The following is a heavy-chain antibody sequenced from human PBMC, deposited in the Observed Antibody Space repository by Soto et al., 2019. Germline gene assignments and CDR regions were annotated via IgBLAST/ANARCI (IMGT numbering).Heavy chain of an antibody. CDR1: GGSITSSSHF. D-gene: IGHD6-25*01. CDR3: AGQTFTIAAASYGRSNWFDP. V-gene: IGHV4-39*01. J-gene: IGHJ5*02. CDR2: IYFTENT. Sequence: PSETLSLTCSASGGSITSSSHFWGWVRQPPGKGLEWIGTIYFTENTYYTPSLKSRLTMSIDTSKNEFSLRLNSVTAADTAVYYCAGQTFTIAAASYGRSNWFDPWGPGTLVTVSS.